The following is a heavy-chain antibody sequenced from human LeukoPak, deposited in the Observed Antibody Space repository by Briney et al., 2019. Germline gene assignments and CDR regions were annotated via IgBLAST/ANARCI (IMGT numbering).Heavy chain of an antibody. CDR2: MYYTGGT. Sequence: SETLSLTCTVSNGSINTGDYFWTWVRQSPGKALEWIGHMYYTGGTYYNPFLKSRLTMSLDTSKTEFSLNLASVTAADSALYYCARMDIARYMDVWGKGTTVTVSS. V-gene: IGHV4-30-4*08. D-gene: IGHD5-12*01. CDR1: NGSINTGDYF. CDR3: ARMDIARYMDV. J-gene: IGHJ6*03.